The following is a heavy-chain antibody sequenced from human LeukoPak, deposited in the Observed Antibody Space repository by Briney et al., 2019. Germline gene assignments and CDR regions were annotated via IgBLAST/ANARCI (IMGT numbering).Heavy chain of an antibody. J-gene: IGHJ6*02. CDR1: GFTFSSYS. CDR2: ISSSSSYI. Sequence: TGGSLRLSCAASGFTFSSYSMNWVRQAPGKGLEWVSSISSSSSYIYYADSMKGRFTISRDNAKNSLYLQMNSLRAEDTAVYYCARDPSRSYGMDVWGQGTTVTVSS. V-gene: IGHV3-21*01. CDR3: ARDPSRSYGMDV.